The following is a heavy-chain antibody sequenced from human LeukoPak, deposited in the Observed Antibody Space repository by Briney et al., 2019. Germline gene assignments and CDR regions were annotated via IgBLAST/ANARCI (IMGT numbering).Heavy chain of an antibody. J-gene: IGHJ3*02. D-gene: IGHD1-26*01. CDR1: GDSISSYY. Sequence: SETLSLTCTVSGDSISSYYWSWVRQPPGKGLEWIAYIYNSGSTNYNPSLKSRVTISVDMPKNQFSLKLSSVTAADTAVYYCARDRSGSYYGRHAFDIWGQGTMVTVSS. CDR3: ARDRSGSYYGRHAFDI. CDR2: IYNSGST. V-gene: IGHV4-59*08.